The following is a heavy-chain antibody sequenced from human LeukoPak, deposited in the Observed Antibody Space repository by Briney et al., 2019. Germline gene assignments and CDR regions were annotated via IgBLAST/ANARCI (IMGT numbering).Heavy chain of an antibody. CDR3: ATDWPGHCSGTTCSGRNWFDP. CDR1: GFTFSNYP. V-gene: IGHV3-30*04. Sequence: PGRSLRLSCAASGFTFSNYPMHWVRQAPGKGLEWVAVISYDGSNKYYADSVKGRFTISRDNSKNTLYLQMNSLRAVDTALYYCATDWPGHCSGTTCSGRNWFDPWGQGTLVTVSS. CDR2: ISYDGSNK. D-gene: IGHD2-2*01. J-gene: IGHJ5*02.